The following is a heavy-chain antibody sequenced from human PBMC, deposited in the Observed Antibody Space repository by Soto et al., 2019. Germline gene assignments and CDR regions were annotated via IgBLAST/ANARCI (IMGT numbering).Heavy chain of an antibody. J-gene: IGHJ4*02. D-gene: IGHD6-13*01. CDR1: GDSITNEIY. CDR3: ARSDGFYSIDY. Sequence: SETLSLTCTVSGDSITNEIYWGWVRQSPVKGLEWIGDMFHTGAANYNPSLESRVTISLDKSKNQFSLKLNSVTAADTAVYFCARSDGFYSIDYWGQGTLVTVSS. V-gene: IGHV4-4*02. CDR2: MFHTGAA.